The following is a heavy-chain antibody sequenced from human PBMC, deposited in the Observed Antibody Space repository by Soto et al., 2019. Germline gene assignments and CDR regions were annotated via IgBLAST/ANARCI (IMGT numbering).Heavy chain of an antibody. J-gene: IGHJ4*01. CDR2: ISGTGGST. CDR1: GFTFSSYA. Sequence: GGSLRLSCAASGFTFSSYAMSWVRQAPGKGLEWVSAISGTGGSTYYADSVKGRFTISRDNSKNTLYLQMNSLRAEDTAVYYCSTDSYTALTVVRLDNWGRGTLVTVSS. CDR3: STDSYTALTVVRLDN. V-gene: IGHV3-23*01. D-gene: IGHD3-22*01.